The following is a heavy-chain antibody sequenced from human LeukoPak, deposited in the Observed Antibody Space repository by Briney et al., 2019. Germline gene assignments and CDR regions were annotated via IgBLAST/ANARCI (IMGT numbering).Heavy chain of an antibody. J-gene: IGHJ4*02. CDR2: IGGSSDFI. Sequence: PGGSLRLSCAASGFSFRNYNMNWVRQAPGKGLEWVSSIGGSSDFIYYGDSVKGRFTISRDNAKNSVYLQMNSLRAEDTAVYYCLRDESGSFFAYWDQGTLVIVSS. V-gene: IGHV3-21*06. CDR3: LRDESGSFFAY. CDR1: GFSFRNYN. D-gene: IGHD3-10*01.